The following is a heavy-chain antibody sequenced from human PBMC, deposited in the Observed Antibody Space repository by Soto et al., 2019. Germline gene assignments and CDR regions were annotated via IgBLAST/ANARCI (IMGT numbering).Heavy chain of an antibody. V-gene: IGHV3-23*01. Sequence: LRLSCAASGFTFSSYSMNWVRQAPGKGLEWISSISGSGFKKYYADSVKGRFTISRDNSKSTVYLELNNLSAEDTAVYHCAKNQGVELVPLATVDWFDPWGQGSVVTVSS. CDR3: AKNQGVELVPLATVDWFDP. J-gene: IGHJ5*02. CDR1: GFTFSSYS. CDR2: ISGSGFKK. D-gene: IGHD1-26*01.